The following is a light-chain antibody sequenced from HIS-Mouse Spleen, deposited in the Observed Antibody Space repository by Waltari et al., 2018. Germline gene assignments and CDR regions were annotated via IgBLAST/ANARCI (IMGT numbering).Light chain of an antibody. CDR3: SSYAGSNIYV. CDR1: SSDVGGYNY. Sequence: QSALTQPPSASGSPGQSVTISCTGPSSDVGGYNYASWYQQHPGKAPKLMIYEVSKRPSGVPDRFSGSKSGNTASLTVSGLQAEDEADYYCSSYAGSNIYVFGTGTKVTVL. J-gene: IGLJ1*01. CDR2: EVS. V-gene: IGLV2-8*01.